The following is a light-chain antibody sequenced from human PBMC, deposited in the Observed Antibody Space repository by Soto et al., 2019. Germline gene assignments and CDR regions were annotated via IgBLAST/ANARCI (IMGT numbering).Light chain of an antibody. CDR3: AAWDDILNGYV. CDR2: SNY. V-gene: IGLV1-44*01. Sequence: QSALTQPPSASGTPGQMVTISCSGSSSNIESNTVTWYQQLPGTAPKLVIYSNYDRPSGVPDRFSGSTSGTSASLVIRGLQSEDEADYYCAAWDDILNGYVFGGGTKVTVL. CDR1: SSNIESNT. J-gene: IGLJ1*01.